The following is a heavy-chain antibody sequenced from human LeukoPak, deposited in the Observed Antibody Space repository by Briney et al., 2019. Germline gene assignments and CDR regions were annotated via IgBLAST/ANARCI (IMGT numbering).Heavy chain of an antibody. D-gene: IGHD5/OR15-5a*01. CDR2: INPSGGST. CDR1: GYTFTSYC. CDR3: ARWGVYEEVSFGYYYYYYMDV. J-gene: IGHJ6*03. Sequence: ASVKVSCKASGYTFTSYCMHWVRQAPGQGLEWMGIINPSGGSTSYAQKFQGRVTMTRDTSTSTVYMELSSLRSEDTAVYYCARWGVYEEVSFGYYYYYYMDVWGKGTTVTVSS. V-gene: IGHV1-46*01.